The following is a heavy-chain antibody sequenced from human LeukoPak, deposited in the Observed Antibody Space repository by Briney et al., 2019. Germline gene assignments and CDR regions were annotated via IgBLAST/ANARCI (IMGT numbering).Heavy chain of an antibody. D-gene: IGHD1-1*01. CDR1: GFTFSSYS. V-gene: IGHV3-21*01. J-gene: IGHJ6*03. Sequence: GGSLRLSCAASGFTFSSYSMNWVRQAPGKGLEWVSSISSSSSYTFYADSVKGRFTISRDNAKNSLYLQMNSRRVEDTAIYYCARDPYNGAYSEGYYYYYMDVWGKGTTVTVSS. CDR3: ARDPYNGAYSEGYYYYYMDV. CDR2: ISSSSSYT.